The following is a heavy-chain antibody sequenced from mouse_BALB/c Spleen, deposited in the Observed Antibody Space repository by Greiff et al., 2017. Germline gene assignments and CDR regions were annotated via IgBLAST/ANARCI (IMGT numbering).Heavy chain of an antibody. J-gene: IGHJ1*01. V-gene: IGHV1S81*02. CDR2: INPSNGGT. Sequence: VQLQQSGAELVKPGASVKLSCKASGYTFTSYYMYWVKQRPGQGLEWIGEINPSNGGTNFNEKFKSKATLTVDKSSSTAYMQLSSLTSEDSAVYYCTRDKDGNCGGYFDVWGAGTTVTVSS. CDR1: GYTFTSYY. CDR3: TRDKDGNCGGYFDV. D-gene: IGHD2-1*01.